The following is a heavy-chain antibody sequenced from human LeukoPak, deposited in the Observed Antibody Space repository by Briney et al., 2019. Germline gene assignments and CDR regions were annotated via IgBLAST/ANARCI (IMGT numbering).Heavy chain of an antibody. J-gene: IGHJ5*02. CDR3: ARVIPSVFWFDP. CDR1: GGSISSGGYY. D-gene: IGHD3-16*01. Sequence: SETLSLTCTVSGGSISSGGYYWSWIRQPPGKGLEWIGYIYHSGSTYYNPSLKSRVTISVDRSKNQFSLKLSSVTAADTAVYYCARVIPSVFWFDPWGQGTLVTVSS. V-gene: IGHV4-30-2*01. CDR2: IYHSGST.